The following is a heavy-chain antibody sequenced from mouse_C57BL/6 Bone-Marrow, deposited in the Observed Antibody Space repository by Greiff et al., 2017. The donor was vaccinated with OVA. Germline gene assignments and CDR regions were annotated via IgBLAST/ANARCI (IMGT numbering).Heavy chain of an antibody. CDR1: GYTFTSYW. CDR2: IYPGSGST. J-gene: IGHJ3*01. Sequence: VQLQQPGAELVKPGASVKMSCKASGYTFTSYWITWVKQRPGQGLEWIGDIYPGSGSTTSNEKFKSKATLTVDTSYSTAYMQISSLTSEDSAVYYCAREDDYWGQGTLVTVSA. V-gene: IGHV1-55*01. CDR3: AREDDY.